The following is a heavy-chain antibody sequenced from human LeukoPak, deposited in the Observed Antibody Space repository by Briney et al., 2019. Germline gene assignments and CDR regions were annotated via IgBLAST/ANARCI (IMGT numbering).Heavy chain of an antibody. D-gene: IGHD2-15*01. CDR2: IYYSGST. CDR1: GGSISSYY. CDR3: ARDRRSGESYFDY. J-gene: IGHJ4*02. V-gene: IGHV4-59*01. Sequence: SETLSLTCTVSGGSISSYYWSWIRQPPGKGLEWIGYIYYSGSTNYNPSLKSRVTISVDTSKNQFSLKLSSVTAADTAVYYCARDRRSGESYFDYWGQGTLVTVSS.